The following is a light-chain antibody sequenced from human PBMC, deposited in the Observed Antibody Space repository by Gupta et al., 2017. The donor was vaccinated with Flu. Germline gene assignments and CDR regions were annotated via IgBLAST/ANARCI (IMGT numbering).Light chain of an antibody. V-gene: IGKV1-39*01. J-gene: IGKJ1*01. CDR2: AAD. Sequence: DIQMTQSPSSLSASVGDRVTITCRASENINNYLNWYQHQPGKAPKFLIYAADMLQSGVPSRFSGSVSGTDFILTISSLQPEDFATYYCQQTDNTPWTFGQGTKVEI. CDR1: ENINNY. CDR3: QQTDNTPWT.